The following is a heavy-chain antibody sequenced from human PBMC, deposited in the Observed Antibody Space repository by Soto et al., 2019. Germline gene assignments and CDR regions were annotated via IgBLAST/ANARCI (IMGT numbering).Heavy chain of an antibody. CDR2: ISSSSGYT. J-gene: IGHJ4*02. CDR1: GFTFSDYY. V-gene: IGHV3-11*06. CDR3: AKEYGRLDS. Sequence: PGGSLRLSCAASGFTFSDYYMSWIRQAPGKGLEWGSYISSSSGYTNYADSVKGRFTISRDNAKTSLYLQMNSLRAEDTDVYYCAKEYGRLDSWGQGTLVTVSS. D-gene: IGHD4-17*01.